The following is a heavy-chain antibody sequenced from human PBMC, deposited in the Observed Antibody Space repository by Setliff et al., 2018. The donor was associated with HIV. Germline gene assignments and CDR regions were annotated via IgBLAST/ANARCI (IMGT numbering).Heavy chain of an antibody. CDR2: IYSNGGT. V-gene: IGHV4-59*01. J-gene: IGHJ3*02. Sequence: PSETLSLTCNVSGVSISNYYWSWIRQPPGKGLEYIGYIYSNGGTNYNPSLKSRVTISVDTSKNQFSLRLSSVTAADTAVYYCARRVVTAIIDAFDIWGQGTMVTVSS. CDR3: ARRVVTAIIDAFDI. D-gene: IGHD2-21*02. CDR1: GVSISNYY.